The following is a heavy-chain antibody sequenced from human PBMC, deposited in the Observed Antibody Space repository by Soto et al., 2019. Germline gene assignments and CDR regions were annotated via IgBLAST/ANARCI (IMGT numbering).Heavy chain of an antibody. CDR3: VRGSGYSDCHTRFDY. CDR1: GGSISSYY. Sequence: SETLSLTCTVSGGSISSYYWSWIRQPPGKGLEWIGYIYYSGSTNYNPSLKSRVTISVDTSKNQFSMKLSSVTAADTAVYYCVRGSGYSDCHTRFDYRDQGTLVTASS. CDR2: IYYSGST. V-gene: IGHV4-59*01. J-gene: IGHJ4*02. D-gene: IGHD3-3*01.